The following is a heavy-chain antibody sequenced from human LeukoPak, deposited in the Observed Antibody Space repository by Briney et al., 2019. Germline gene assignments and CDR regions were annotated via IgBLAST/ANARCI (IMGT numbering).Heavy chain of an antibody. CDR1: GFTFSSYA. J-gene: IGHJ6*02. D-gene: IGHD6-19*01. Sequence: PGGSLRLSCAASGFTFSSYAMSWVRQAPGKGLEWVSAISGSGGSTYYADSVKGRFTISRDNSKNTLYLQMNSLRAEDTAVYYCAKDAISSGWYAPSLYYYYYGMDVWGQGTTVTVSS. CDR2: ISGSGGST. V-gene: IGHV3-23*01. CDR3: AKDAISSGWYAPSLYYYYYGMDV.